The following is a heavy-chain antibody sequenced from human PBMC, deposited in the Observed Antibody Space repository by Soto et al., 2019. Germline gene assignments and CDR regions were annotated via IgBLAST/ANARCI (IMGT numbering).Heavy chain of an antibody. CDR2: TYYKSKWNN. V-gene: IGHV6-1*01. CDR3: AKQNSGYSSGWYPL. J-gene: IGHJ4*02. D-gene: IGHD6-19*01. Sequence: SQTLSLTCAISGDSVSSNSAAWNWIRQSPSRGLEWLGRTYYKSKWNNDYALSVKSRITINPDTSKNQFSLHLYSVTPEDTAVYYCAKQNSGYSSGWYPLWGQGTLVTVSS. CDR1: GDSVSSNSAA.